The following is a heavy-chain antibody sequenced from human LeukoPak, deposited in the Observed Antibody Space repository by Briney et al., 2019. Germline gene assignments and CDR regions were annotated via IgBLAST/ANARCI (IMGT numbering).Heavy chain of an antibody. Sequence: SETLSLTCTVSGGSISSYYWSWIRQPPGKGLEWIGYIYYSGSTNYNPSLKSRVTISVDTSKNQFSLKLSSVTAADTAVYHCASSYFGSGSPNWFDPWGQGTLVTVSS. CDR3: ASSYFGSGSPNWFDP. D-gene: IGHD3-10*01. V-gene: IGHV4-59*08. CDR1: GGSISSYY. CDR2: IYYSGST. J-gene: IGHJ5*02.